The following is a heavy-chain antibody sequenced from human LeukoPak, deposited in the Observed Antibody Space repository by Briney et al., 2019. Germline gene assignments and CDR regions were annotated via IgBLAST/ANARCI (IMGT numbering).Heavy chain of an antibody. CDR2: ISSSSSTI. D-gene: IGHD3-10*01. Sequence: PGGSLRLSCAASGFTFSSYSMNWVRQAPGKGLEWVSYISSSSSTIYYADSVKGRFTISRDNAKNSLYLQMNSLRAEDTAVYYCARDLGYYGSGSFYHYMDVWGKGTTVTVSS. J-gene: IGHJ6*03. V-gene: IGHV3-48*01. CDR1: GFTFSSYS. CDR3: ARDLGYYGSGSFYHYMDV.